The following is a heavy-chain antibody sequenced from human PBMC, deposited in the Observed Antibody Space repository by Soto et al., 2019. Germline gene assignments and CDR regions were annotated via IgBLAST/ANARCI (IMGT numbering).Heavy chain of an antibody. CDR2: IDWDEDR. Sequence: SGPTLVNPTETLTLTCTFSGFSLSTSGMRVSWIRQAPGKALEWLARIDWDEDRFYSTSLKTRLTISKDTSKNQVVLTMTKMDPVDTATYYCARMRSDYDSSGPLYSCQGTLATV. V-gene: IGHV2-70*04. CDR3: ARMRSDYDSSGPLY. CDR1: GFSLSTSGMR. J-gene: IGHJ4*02. D-gene: IGHD3-22*01.